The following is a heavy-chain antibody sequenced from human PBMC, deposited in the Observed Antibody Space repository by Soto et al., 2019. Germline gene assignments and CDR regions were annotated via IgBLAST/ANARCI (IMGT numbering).Heavy chain of an antibody. Sequence: EVQLVESGGGLVQPGGSLRLSCATSGITFSDHDMDWVRQAPGKGLEWLGRSRSRVDKYATDYAASVKGRFTFSRDDSKGPLSLQMRSLKTGDTAMYYCVLWVRGLINYWGQGTLVTVSS. CDR2: SRSRVDKYAT. CDR3: VLWVRGLINY. D-gene: IGHD3-10*01. V-gene: IGHV3-72*01. J-gene: IGHJ4*02. CDR1: GITFSDHD.